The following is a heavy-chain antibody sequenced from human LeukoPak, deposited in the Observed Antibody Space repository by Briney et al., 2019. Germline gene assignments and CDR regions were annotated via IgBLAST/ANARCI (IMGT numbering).Heavy chain of an antibody. J-gene: IGHJ4*02. CDR3: VRGGYSSFDY. Sequence: GGSLRLSCAVSGFTFSNYAMSWVRQAPGKGLEWVANIKQDGSQKHYVDSVKGRFTISRDNSKNLLYLQMNSLGAEDTAVYYCVRGGYSSFDYWGQGTLVTVSS. V-gene: IGHV3-7*01. CDR1: GFTFSNYA. CDR2: IKQDGSQK. D-gene: IGHD3-10*01.